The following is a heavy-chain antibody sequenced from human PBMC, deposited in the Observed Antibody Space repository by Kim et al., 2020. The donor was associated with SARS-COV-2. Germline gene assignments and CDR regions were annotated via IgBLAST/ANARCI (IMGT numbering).Heavy chain of an antibody. CDR3: AKLGVGSRSQFDF. J-gene: IGHJ4*02. Sequence: GGSLRLSCAVSGFTFSNYAMSWVRQAPGKGLEWVSDISGGGSSTYYEDSVKGRFTISRDNSRNTLYLQMNSLRADDTAGYYCAKLGVGSRSQFDFWGQGT. CDR2: ISGGGSST. V-gene: IGHV3-23*01. D-gene: IGHD3-3*01. CDR1: GFTFSNYA.